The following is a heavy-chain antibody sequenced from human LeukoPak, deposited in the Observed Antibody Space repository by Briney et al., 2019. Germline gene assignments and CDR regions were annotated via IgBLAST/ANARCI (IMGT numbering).Heavy chain of an antibody. CDR2: IYSGGST. CDR3: ARGYSDSSGYYSLGY. CDR1: GFTVSSNF. V-gene: IGHV3-66*01. D-gene: IGHD3-22*01. Sequence: PGGSLRLSCAASGFTVSSNFMSWVRQAPGKGLERVSVIYSGGSTYYADSVTGRFTISRDNSKNTLYLQMKSLRTDDTAVYYCARGYSDSSGYYSLGYWGQGTLVTVSS. J-gene: IGHJ4*02.